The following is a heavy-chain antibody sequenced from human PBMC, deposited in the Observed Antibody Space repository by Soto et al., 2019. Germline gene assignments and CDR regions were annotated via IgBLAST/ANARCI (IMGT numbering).Heavy chain of an antibody. J-gene: IGHJ3*02. CDR1: GFSLSTSGVG. CDR3: AHSVYDSSGYYVADGFDS. V-gene: IGHV2-5*01. CDR2: IYWNDDK. Sequence: QITLKESGPTLVKPTQTLTLTCTFSGFSLSTSGVGVGWIRQPPGRALEWLALIYWNDDKRYSPSLKSRLTYTKATSKSHWVLTMTKMDPGQTVTDYCAHSVYDSSGYYVADGFDSWGQGTVVTVSS. D-gene: IGHD3-22*01.